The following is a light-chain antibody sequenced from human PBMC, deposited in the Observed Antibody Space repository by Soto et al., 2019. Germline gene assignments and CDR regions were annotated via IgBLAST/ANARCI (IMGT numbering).Light chain of an antibody. V-gene: IGKV1-5*03. CDR1: QTISRW. CDR2: KAS. CDR3: QQYNSYPIT. Sequence: DIQMTQSPSTLFATVGGRVTITCRASQTISRWLAWYKQKPGKAPKLLIYKASTLKSGVPSRFSGSGSGTEFTLTISSLQPDDFATYYCQQYNSYPITFGQGTRLEIK. J-gene: IGKJ5*01.